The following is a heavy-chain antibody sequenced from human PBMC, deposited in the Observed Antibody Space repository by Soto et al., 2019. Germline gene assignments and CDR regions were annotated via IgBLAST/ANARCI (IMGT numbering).Heavy chain of an antibody. Sequence: PGESLKISCKGSGYSFTSYWISWVRQMPGRGLEWMGRIDTSDSYTNYSPSFQGHVTISADKSISTAYLQWSSLKASDTAMYHCARGVLFFGELAPDYYSYYGMDVWGQGTTVTVSS. J-gene: IGHJ6*02. CDR1: GYSFTSYW. CDR3: ARGVLFFGELAPDYYSYYGMDV. CDR2: IDTSDSYT. D-gene: IGHD3-10*01. V-gene: IGHV5-10-1*01.